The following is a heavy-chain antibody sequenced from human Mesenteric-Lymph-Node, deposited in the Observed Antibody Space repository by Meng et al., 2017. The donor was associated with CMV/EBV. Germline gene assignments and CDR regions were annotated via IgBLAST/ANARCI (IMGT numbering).Heavy chain of an antibody. CDR2: INHSGST. CDR1: SFSGYY. V-gene: IGHV4-34*01. CDR3: ARQGRGYDSTGNNGSGYFQH. D-gene: IGHD3-22*01. J-gene: IGHJ1*01. Sequence: SFSGYYWSWSRKPPGKGLEWIGEINHSGSTNYNPSLKSRVTIAVDTSKNQCSLRLSSVTAADTAVYYCARQGRGYDSTGNNGSGYFQHWGQGTLVTVSS.